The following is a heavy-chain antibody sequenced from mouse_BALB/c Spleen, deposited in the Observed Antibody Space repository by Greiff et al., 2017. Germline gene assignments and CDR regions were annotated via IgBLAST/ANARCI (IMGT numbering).Heavy chain of an antibody. CDR3: ARYPGYAMDY. CDR1: GFNIKDTY. CDR2: IDPANGNT. Sequence: VQLQQSGAELVKPGASVKLSCTASGFNIKDTYMHWVKQRPEQGLEWIGRIDPANGNTKYDPKFQGKATITADTSSNTAYLQLSSLTFEDTAVYYCARYPGYAMDYWGQGTSVTVSS. V-gene: IGHV14-3*02. J-gene: IGHJ4*01.